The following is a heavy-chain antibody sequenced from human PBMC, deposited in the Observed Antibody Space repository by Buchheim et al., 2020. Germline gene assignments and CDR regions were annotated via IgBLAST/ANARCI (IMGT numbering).Heavy chain of an antibody. J-gene: IGHJ6*02. V-gene: IGHV5-51*01. CDR3: ARRIVGNTVDSYSYYGMDV. CDR1: GYSFTSYW. CDR2: IFPGDSDT. D-gene: IGHD1-26*01. Sequence: EVQLVQSGAELKKPGESLKISCKGSGYSFTSYWIGWVRQMPGKGLEWMGIIFPGDSDTKYSPSFQGQVTISADKSINTAYPQWSSLKASDTALYYCARRIVGNTVDSYSYYGMDVWGQGTT.